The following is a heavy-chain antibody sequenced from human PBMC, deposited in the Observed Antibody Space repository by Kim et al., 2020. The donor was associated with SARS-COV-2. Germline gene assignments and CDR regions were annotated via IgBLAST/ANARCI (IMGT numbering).Heavy chain of an antibody. J-gene: IGHJ6*02. V-gene: IGHV3-48*02. CDR2: ISSSSSTI. CDR1: GFTFSSYS. D-gene: IGHD6-13*01. Sequence: GGSLRHSCAASGFTFSSYSMNWVRQAPGKGLEWVSYISSSSSTIYYADSVKGRFTISRDNAKNSLYLQMNSLRDEDTAVYYCAGGDSWYLAPTTTYYYYYGMDVWGQGTTVTVSS. CDR3: AGGDSWYLAPTTTYYYYYGMDV.